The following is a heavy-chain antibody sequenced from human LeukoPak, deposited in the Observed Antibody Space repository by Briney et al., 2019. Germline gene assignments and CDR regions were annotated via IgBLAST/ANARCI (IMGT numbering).Heavy chain of an antibody. CDR1: GGTFSSYA. D-gene: IGHD6-13*01. CDR2: IIPILGIA. V-gene: IGHV1-69*04. J-gene: IGHJ4*02. CDR3: ARLTQQLASTASDY. Sequence: ASVKVSCKASGGTFSSYAISWVRTAPGQGLEWMGRIIPILGIANYAQKFQGRVTITADKSTSTAYMELSSLRSEDTAVYYCARLTQQLASTASDYWGQGTLVTVSS.